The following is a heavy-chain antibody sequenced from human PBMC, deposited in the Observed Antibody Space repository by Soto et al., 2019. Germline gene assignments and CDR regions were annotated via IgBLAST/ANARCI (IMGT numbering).Heavy chain of an antibody. V-gene: IGHV3-66*01. CDR2: IYSGGST. CDR1: GFTVSSNY. CDR3: ARVIVPAVAVDY. D-gene: IGHD2-2*01. J-gene: IGHJ4*02. Sequence: GGSLRLSCAASGFTVSSNYMSWVRQAPGKGLEWVSVIYSGGSTYYADSVKGRFTISRDNSKNTLYLQMNSLRAEDTAVYYCARVIVPAVAVDYWGQGTLVTVSS.